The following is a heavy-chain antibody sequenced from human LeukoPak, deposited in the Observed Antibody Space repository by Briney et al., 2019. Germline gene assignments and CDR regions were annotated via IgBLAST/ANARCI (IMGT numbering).Heavy chain of an antibody. J-gene: IGHJ4*02. CDR3: GRDRGWGVDF. Sequence: GGSLRLSCAASGFTFSSFGIHWVRQAPGEGLEWVASIQTDGGNKYYADSMKGRFTISRDDSKNTVYMQMNSLRAEDTAVYYCGRDRGWGVDFWGQGALVTVSS. D-gene: IGHD6-19*01. CDR1: GFTFSSFG. V-gene: IGHV3-30*02. CDR2: IQTDGGNK.